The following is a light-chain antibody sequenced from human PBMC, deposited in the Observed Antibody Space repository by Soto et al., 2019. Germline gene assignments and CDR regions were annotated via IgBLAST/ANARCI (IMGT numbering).Light chain of an antibody. Sequence: EIVMTQSPATLSVSPGGRATLSCRASQTISGTLAWYQQKPGQAPRLLIHGASTRAPGLPARFSGSGSGTDFTLTISSLQSEDFAVYYCQQYDNWPWTFGQGTKVEIK. CDR1: QTISGT. J-gene: IGKJ1*01. V-gene: IGKV3-15*01. CDR2: GAS. CDR3: QQYDNWPWT.